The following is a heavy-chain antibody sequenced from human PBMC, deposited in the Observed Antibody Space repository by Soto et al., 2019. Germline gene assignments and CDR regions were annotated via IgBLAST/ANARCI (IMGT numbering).Heavy chain of an antibody. CDR2: IKSKTDGGTT. V-gene: IGHV3-15*01. D-gene: IGHD2-2*01. Sequence: GGSLRLSCAASGFTFSNAWMSWVRQAPGKGLEWVGRIKSKTDGGTTDYAAPVKGRFTISRDDSKNTLYLQMNSLKTEDTAVYYCTIDPTVYCSSTSCYATPLDYWGQGTLVTVSS. J-gene: IGHJ4*02. CDR3: TIDPTVYCSSTSCYATPLDY. CDR1: GFTFSNAW.